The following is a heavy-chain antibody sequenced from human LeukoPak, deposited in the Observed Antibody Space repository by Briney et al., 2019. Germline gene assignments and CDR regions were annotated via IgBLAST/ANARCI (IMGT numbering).Heavy chain of an antibody. J-gene: IGHJ4*02. V-gene: IGHV3-23*01. CDR2: ISGSGGST. CDR3: ARARWELLAFDY. Sequence: PGGSLRLSCAASGFTFSSYAMSWVRQAPGKGLEWVSAISGSGGSTYYADSVKGRFTISRDNSKNTLYLQMNSLRAEDTAVYYCARARWELLAFDYWGQGTLVTVSS. CDR1: GFTFSSYA. D-gene: IGHD1-26*01.